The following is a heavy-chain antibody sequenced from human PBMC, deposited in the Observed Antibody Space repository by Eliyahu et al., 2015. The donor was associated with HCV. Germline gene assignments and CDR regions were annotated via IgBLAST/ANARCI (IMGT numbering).Heavy chain of an antibody. V-gene: IGHV3-23*01. J-gene: IGHJ5*02. Sequence: EVQLLESGGGLVQPGGSLRLSCXASGFTFSSYAMSWVRQGPGKGLEWVSAISGSGGSTYYADSVKGRFTISRDNSKNTLYLQMNSLRAEDTAVYYCAKDTSPSGSYYGWFDPWGQGTLVTVSS. D-gene: IGHD1-26*01. CDR2: ISGSGGST. CDR1: GFTFSSYA. CDR3: AKDTSPSGSYYGWFDP.